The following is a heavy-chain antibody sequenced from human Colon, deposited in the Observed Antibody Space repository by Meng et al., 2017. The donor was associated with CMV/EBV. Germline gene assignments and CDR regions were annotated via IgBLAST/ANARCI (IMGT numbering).Heavy chain of an antibody. D-gene: IGHD1-26*01. Sequence: GESLKISCAGSGFILTDHYIDWVRQAPGKGLEWVGRVAIKANSYITEYAASVKGRFTFSRDDSENSVYLQMNSLKSEDTAVYYCTRGHSGIHIYAFDIWGPGTVVTVSS. V-gene: IGHV3-72*01. J-gene: IGHJ3*02. CDR1: GFILTDHY. CDR2: VAIKANSYIT. CDR3: TRGHSGIHIYAFDI.